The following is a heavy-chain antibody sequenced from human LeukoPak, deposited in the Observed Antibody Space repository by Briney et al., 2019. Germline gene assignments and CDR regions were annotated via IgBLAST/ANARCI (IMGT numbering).Heavy chain of an antibody. CDR3: VRRRGYYYYYMDV. Sequence: SETLSLTCAVSGYSISSGYYWGWIRQPPGKGLEWIGSIYHSGSTYYNPSLKSRVTISVDTSKNQFSLKLSSVTAADTAVYYCVRRRGYYYYYMDVWGKGTTVTVSS. CDR1: GYSISSGYY. V-gene: IGHV4-38-2*01. D-gene: IGHD3-10*01. CDR2: IYHSGST. J-gene: IGHJ6*03.